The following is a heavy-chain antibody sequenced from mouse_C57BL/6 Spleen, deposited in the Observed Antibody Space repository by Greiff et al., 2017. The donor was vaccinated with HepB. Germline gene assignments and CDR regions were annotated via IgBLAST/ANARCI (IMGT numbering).Heavy chain of an antibody. CDR1: GFTFSSYG. Sequence: EVKLVESGGDLVKPGGSLKLSCAASGFTFSSYGMSWVRQTPDKRLEWVATISSGGSYTYYPDSVKGRFTISRDNAKNTLYLQMSSLKSEDTAMYYCARRDYDYGGFAYWGQGTLVTVSA. J-gene: IGHJ3*01. D-gene: IGHD2-4*01. CDR2: ISSGGSYT. V-gene: IGHV5-6*02. CDR3: ARRDYDYGGFAY.